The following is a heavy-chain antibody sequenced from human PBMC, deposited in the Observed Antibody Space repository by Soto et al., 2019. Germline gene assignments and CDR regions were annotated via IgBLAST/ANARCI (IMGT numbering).Heavy chain of an antibody. CDR1: GFSLSTSGMR. V-gene: IGHV2-70*04. Sequence: SGPTLVNPTQTLTLTCTFSGFSLSTSGMRVSWIRQPPGKALEWLARIDWDDDKFYSTSLKTRLTISKDTSKNQVVLTMTNMDPVDTATYYCARMTYDGDYVDYWGQGTVVTVSS. D-gene: IGHD3-22*01. CDR3: ARMTYDGDYVDY. CDR2: IDWDDDK. J-gene: IGHJ4*02.